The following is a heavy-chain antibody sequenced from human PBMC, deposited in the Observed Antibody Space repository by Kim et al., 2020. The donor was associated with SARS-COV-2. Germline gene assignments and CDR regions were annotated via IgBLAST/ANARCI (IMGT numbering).Heavy chain of an antibody. CDR2: IYYSGST. V-gene: IGHV4-61*01. CDR3: ARARREKQRIMITFGGVIVSS. Sequence: SETLSLTCTVSGGSVSSGSYYWSWIRQPPGKGLEWIGYIYYSGSTNYNPSLKSRVTISVDTSKNQFSLKLSSVTAADTAVYYCARARREKQRIMITFGGVIVSSWGQGTLVTVSS. D-gene: IGHD3-16*02. J-gene: IGHJ5*02. CDR1: GGSVSSGSYY.